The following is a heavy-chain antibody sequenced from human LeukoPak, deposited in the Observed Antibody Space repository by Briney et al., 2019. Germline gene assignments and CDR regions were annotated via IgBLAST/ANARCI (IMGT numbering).Heavy chain of an antibody. CDR1: GGSISSYY. CDR2: IYYSGST. J-gene: IGHJ4*02. CDR3: ARHGIAVADY. D-gene: IGHD6-19*01. V-gene: IGHV4-59*08. Sequence: SETLSLTCTVSGGSISSYYWSWIRRPPGKGLEWIGYIYYSGSTNYNPSLKSRVTISVDTSKNQFSLKLSSVTAADTAVYYCARHGIAVADYWGQGTLVTVSS.